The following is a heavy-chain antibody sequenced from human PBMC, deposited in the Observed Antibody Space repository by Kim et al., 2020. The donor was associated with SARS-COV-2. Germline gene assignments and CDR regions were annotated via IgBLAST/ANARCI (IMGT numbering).Heavy chain of an antibody. J-gene: IGHJ4*02. CDR1: GFTFSSYA. Sequence: GGSLRLSCAASGFTFSSYAMHWVRQAPGKGLEWVAVISYDGSNKYYADSVKGRFTISRDNSKNTLYLQMNSLRAEDTAVYYCARAPPTRSSGYYFFDYWGQGTLVTVSS. CDR2: ISYDGSNK. CDR3: ARAPPTRSSGYYFFDY. V-gene: IGHV3-30-3*01. D-gene: IGHD3-22*01.